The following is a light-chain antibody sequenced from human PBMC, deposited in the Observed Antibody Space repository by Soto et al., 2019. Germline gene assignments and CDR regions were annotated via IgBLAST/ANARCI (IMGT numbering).Light chain of an antibody. V-gene: IGLV2-14*01. CDR1: SSDVGGYNY. J-gene: IGLJ3*02. Sequence: LTQPASVSGSPGQSITISCTGTSSDVGGYNYVSWYQQHPGKAPKLIIYEVTHRPSGVSSRFYGSRSGNTASLTISGLQAEDEADYYCKSRTTRNTLVFGGGTKVTVL. CDR3: KSRTTRNTLV. CDR2: EVT.